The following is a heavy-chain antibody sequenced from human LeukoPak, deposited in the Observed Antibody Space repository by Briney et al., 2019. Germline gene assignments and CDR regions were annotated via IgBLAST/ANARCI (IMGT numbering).Heavy chain of an antibody. CDR1: GFTFSSYD. J-gene: IGHJ2*01. CDR2: IGTAGDT. D-gene: IGHD3-22*01. V-gene: IGHV3-13*04. CDR3: ARVYYYDSSGYYKGWYFDL. Sequence: PGGSLRLSCAASGFTFSSYDMHWVRQATGKGLEWVSAIGTAGDTYYPGSVKGRFTISRENGKNSLYLQMNGLRAGDTAVYYCARVYYYDSSGYYKGWYFDLWGRGTLVTVSS.